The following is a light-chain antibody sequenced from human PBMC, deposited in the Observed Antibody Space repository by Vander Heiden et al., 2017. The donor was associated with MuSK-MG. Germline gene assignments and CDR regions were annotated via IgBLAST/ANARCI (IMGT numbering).Light chain of an antibody. CDR3: LHNYGGALV. CDR2: DIS. Sequence: QSVVTQEPSLTVSPAWTVCLICGSSTRAVTSGHYPYWFEQKPGQAPRTLIYDISNRRSWTPARFSGSLLGGNVELNLSGAQAEDDAYYYCLHNYGGALVFGGGTKLTVV. J-gene: IGLJ3*02. CDR1: TRAVTSGHY. V-gene: IGLV7-46*01.